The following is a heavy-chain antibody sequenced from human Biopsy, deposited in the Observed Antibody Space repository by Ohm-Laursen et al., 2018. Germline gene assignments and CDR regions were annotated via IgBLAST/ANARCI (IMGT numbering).Heavy chain of an antibody. D-gene: IGHD3-3*01. Sequence: EASVKVSCKASGYTFTNYGISWLRQAPGQGLEWMGWINAYNGNTNYAQKLQGRVTMTTDTSTSTAYMELRSLRSDDTALYYCARDRTPYYDFWSGKSFDNWFDPWGQGTLVTVSS. V-gene: IGHV1-18*01. CDR3: ARDRTPYYDFWSGKSFDNWFDP. CDR2: INAYNGNT. CDR1: GYTFTNYG. J-gene: IGHJ5*02.